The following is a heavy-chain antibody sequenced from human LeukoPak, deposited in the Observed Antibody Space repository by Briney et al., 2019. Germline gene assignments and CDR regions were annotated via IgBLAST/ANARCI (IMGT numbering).Heavy chain of an antibody. V-gene: IGHV4-4*07. CDR2: IYTSGST. J-gene: IGHJ3*02. D-gene: IGHD3-22*01. Sequence: SETLSLTCTVSGGSISSYYWSWIRQPAGKGLEWIGRIYTSGSTNYNPSLKSRVTMSVDTSKNQFSLKLSSVTAADTAVYYCARDLNDNSGYYYQFRAFDIWGQGTMVTVTS. CDR3: ARDLNDNSGYYYQFRAFDI. CDR1: GGSISSYY.